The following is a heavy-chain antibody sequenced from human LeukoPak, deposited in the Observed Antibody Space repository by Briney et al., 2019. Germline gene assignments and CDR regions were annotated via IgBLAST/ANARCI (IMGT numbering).Heavy chain of an antibody. CDR3: ARSYFDTSHLDY. J-gene: IGHJ4*02. V-gene: IGHV3-30-3*01. CDR2: ISYDGSNK. CDR1: GFTFSSYA. D-gene: IGHD3-22*01. Sequence: GGSLRLSCAASGFTFSSYAMSWVRQAPGTGLEWVAVISYDGSNKYYADSVKGRFTISRDNSKNTLYLQMNSLRAEDTAVYYCARSYFDTSHLDYWGQGTLVTVSS.